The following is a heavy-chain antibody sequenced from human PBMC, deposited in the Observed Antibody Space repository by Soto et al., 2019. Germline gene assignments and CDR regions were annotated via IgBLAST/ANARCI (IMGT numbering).Heavy chain of an antibody. D-gene: IGHD3-10*01. V-gene: IGHV3-23*01. CDR1: GFTVSSDA. CDR3: AKDAVTSYYNSGSYFNPYCFDY. Sequence: GGSLRLSCAASGFTVSSDAMSWVRQAPGKGLEWVTAIGGSGGRTYYADSVKGRFTISRDSSKNTLYLQMNSLKAEDTAVYYCAKDAVTSYYNSGSYFNPYCFDYWGQGTLVTVSS. CDR2: IGGSGGRT. J-gene: IGHJ4*02.